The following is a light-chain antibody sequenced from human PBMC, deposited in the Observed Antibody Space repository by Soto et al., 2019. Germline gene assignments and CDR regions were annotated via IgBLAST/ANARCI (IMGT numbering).Light chain of an antibody. Sequence: EIVLTQSPGTLSLSPGERATLSCRASQSVSSSYLAWYQQKPGQAPRHLIYGASSRATGIPDRFSGNGSGTDFTLTISRLEPEDFAVYYCQQYGSSPFFGGGTKVEIK. CDR1: QSVSSSY. J-gene: IGKJ4*01. CDR3: QQYGSSPF. V-gene: IGKV3-20*01. CDR2: GAS.